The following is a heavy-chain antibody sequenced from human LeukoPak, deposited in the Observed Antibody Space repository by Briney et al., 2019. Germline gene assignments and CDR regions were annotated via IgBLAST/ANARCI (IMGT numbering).Heavy chain of an antibody. CDR3: ARVVDDYGDYSFDY. V-gene: IGHV1-69*13. CDR1: GGTFSSYA. Sequence: GASVKVSCKASGGTFSSYAISWVRQAPGQGLEWMGGIIPIFGTANYAQKFQGRVTITADESTSTAYMELSSLRSEDTAVYYCARVVDDYGDYSFDYWGQEPWSPSPQ. J-gene: IGHJ5*01. CDR2: IIPIFGTA. D-gene: IGHD4-17*01.